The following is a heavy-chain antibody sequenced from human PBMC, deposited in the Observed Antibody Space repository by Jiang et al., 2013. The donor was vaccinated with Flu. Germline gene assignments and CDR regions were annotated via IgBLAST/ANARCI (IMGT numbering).Heavy chain of an antibody. CDR3: ARAPVEMATIIRRYFDY. CDR1: GGTFSSYA. Sequence: SGAEVKKPGSSVKVSCKASGGTFSSYAISWVRQAPGQGLEWMGGIIPIFGTANYAQKFQGRVTITADESTSTAYMELSSLRSEDTAVYYCARAPVEMATIIRRYFDYWGQGTLVTVSS. J-gene: IGHJ4*02. CDR2: IIPIFGTA. V-gene: IGHV1-69*01. D-gene: IGHD5-24*01.